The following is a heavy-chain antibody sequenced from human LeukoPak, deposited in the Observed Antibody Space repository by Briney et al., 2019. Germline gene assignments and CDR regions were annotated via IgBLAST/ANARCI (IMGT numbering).Heavy chain of an antibody. CDR1: GFSFSSYW. V-gene: IGHV3-74*01. CDR3: ASGGYGAFDI. J-gene: IGHJ3*02. Sequence: GGSLRLSCAASGFSFSSYWMHWVRQAPGEGLVWVSRVSSDERTTSYADSVKGRFTVSRDNAKNTVYLQMNSLRAEDTAVYYCASGGYGAFDIWGQGTMVTVSS. CDR2: VSSDERTT. D-gene: IGHD6-13*01.